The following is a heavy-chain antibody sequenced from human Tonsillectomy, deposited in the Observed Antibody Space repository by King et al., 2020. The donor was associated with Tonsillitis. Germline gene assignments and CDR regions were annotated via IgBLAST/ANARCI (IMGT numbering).Heavy chain of an antibody. D-gene: IGHD4-17*01. CDR1: GFTFDDYA. J-gene: IGHJ6*03. Sequence: VQLVESGGGLVQPGRSLRLSCAASGFTFDDYAMHWVRQAPGKGLEWVSGISWNSGNIAYADSVKGRFTISRANAKNSLYLQMHSLRAEDTALYYCAKDTTRRTAITVNYYYYYYMDVWGQGTTVTVPS. CDR2: ISWNSGNI. V-gene: IGHV3-9*01. CDR3: AKDTTRRTAITVNYYYYYYMDV.